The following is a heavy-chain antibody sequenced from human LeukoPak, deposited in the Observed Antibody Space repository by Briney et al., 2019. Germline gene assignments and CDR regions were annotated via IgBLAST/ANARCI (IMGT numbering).Heavy chain of an antibody. D-gene: IGHD5-12*01. CDR3: ATALSGYAYFDY. CDR1: GFTFSSYA. Sequence: GRSLRLSCAASGFTFSSYAMHWVRQAPGKGLEWVSDISSNSGIKSYADSVKGRFTISRDNAKNSLYLQMNSLRAEDTAVYYCATALSGYAYFDYWGQGTLVTVSS. CDR2: ISSNSGIK. V-gene: IGHV3-48*04. J-gene: IGHJ4*02.